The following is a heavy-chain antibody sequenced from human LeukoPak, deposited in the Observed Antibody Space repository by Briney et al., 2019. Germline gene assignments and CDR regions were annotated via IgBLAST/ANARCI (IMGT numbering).Heavy chain of an antibody. Sequence: GGSLRLSCAASGFTFSSYDMHWVRQATGKGLEWVSTIDTAGDTYYPGSVKGRFTISRENAKNSLYLQMNSLRAGDTAVYYCGRGRLGETTDFDYWGQGTLVTVSS. J-gene: IGHJ4*02. CDR2: IDTAGDT. CDR1: GFTFSSYD. V-gene: IGHV3-13*01. D-gene: IGHD3-16*01. CDR3: GRGRLGETTDFDY.